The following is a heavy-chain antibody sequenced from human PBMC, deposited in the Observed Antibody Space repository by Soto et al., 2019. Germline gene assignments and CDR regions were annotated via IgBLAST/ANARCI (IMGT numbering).Heavy chain of an antibody. Sequence: GASVKVSCKASGYTFTSYGISWVRQAPGQGLERMGWISAYNGNTNYAQKLQGRVTMTTDTSTSTAYMELRSLRSDDTAVYYCARVHYDFWSGYYPLYYYYYMDVWGKGTTVTVSS. J-gene: IGHJ6*03. CDR3: ARVHYDFWSGYYPLYYYYYMDV. CDR2: ISAYNGNT. V-gene: IGHV1-18*01. CDR1: GYTFTSYG. D-gene: IGHD3-3*01.